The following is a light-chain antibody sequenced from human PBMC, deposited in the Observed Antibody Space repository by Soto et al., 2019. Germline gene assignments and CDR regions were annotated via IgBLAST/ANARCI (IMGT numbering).Light chain of an antibody. J-gene: IGKJ4*01. CDR1: QSVSSY. CDR3: QQRNNWLT. Sequence: EIVLTQSPATLSLSPGERATLSCRASQSVSSYLAWYQQKPGQAPRLLIYDASNRATGIPARFSGSGSGTDSTLTISSLEPEDLAVYYCQQRNNWLTFGGGTKVEIK. V-gene: IGKV3-11*01. CDR2: DAS.